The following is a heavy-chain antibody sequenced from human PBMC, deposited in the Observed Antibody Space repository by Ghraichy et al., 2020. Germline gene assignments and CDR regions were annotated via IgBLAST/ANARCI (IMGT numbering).Heavy chain of an antibody. CDR3: ARSPKAAGKTYYYYYYMDV. Sequence: SETLSLTCAVYGGSFSGYYWSWIRQPPGKGLEWIGEINHSGSTNYNPSLKSRVTISVDTSKNQFSLKLSSVTAADTAVYYCARSPKAAGKTYYYYYYMDVWGKGTTVTVSS. D-gene: IGHD6-13*01. V-gene: IGHV4-34*01. J-gene: IGHJ6*03. CDR2: INHSGST. CDR1: GGSFSGYY.